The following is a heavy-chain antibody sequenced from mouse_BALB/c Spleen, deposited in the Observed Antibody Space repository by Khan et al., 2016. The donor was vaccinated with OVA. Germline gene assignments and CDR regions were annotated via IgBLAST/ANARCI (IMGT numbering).Heavy chain of an antibody. CDR1: GFIFSTYG. CDR2: ISGGGSYT. CDR3: ARPEPGRDYAMDY. J-gene: IGHJ4*01. Sequence: EVELVESGGDLVKPGGSLKLSCAASGFIFSTYGMSWVRQTPDKRLEWVATISGGGSYTYYPDSVTGRFTFSRAHAQNNLYLQMNSMKAEDTAMYYRARPEPGRDYAMDYWGQGTSVTVSS. V-gene: IGHV5-6*01.